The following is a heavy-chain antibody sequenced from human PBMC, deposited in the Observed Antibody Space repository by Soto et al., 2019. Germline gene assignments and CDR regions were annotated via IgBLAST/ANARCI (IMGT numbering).Heavy chain of an antibody. D-gene: IGHD3-16*01. CDR1: GFTLSSVS. J-gene: IGHJ4*02. Sequence: GGSLRLSCVVSGFTLSSVSIHWVRQAPGKGLEWVSVISKNENNRYYAGSVKGRFTVSKDTSNNTVYLQMDSLRPEDTAVYYCARDLRYVRSLDHWGQGTLVTVSS. CDR3: ARDLRYVRSLDH. V-gene: IGHV3-30-3*01. CDR2: ISKNENNR.